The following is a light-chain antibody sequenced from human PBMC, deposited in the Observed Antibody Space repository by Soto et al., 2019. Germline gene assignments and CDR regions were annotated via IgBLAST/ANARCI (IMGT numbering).Light chain of an antibody. CDR2: TNN. CDR1: SSNIGSYT. J-gene: IGLJ2*01. Sequence: QSVLTQPPSASGTPGQRVTISCSGSSSNIGSYTVNWYQQLPGAAPKVLIYTNNQRPSGVPDRFSGSKSGNTASLTISGLQAEDEADYYCCSYAGTYTAFGGGTQLTVL. V-gene: IGLV1-44*01. CDR3: CSYAGTYTA.